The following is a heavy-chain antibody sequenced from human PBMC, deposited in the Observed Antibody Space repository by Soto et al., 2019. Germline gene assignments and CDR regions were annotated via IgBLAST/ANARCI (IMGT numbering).Heavy chain of an antibody. D-gene: IGHD5-18*01. CDR3: ARDVISIGYSYAN. J-gene: IGHJ4*02. V-gene: IGHV3-21*01. CDR1: GFTFSSYS. CDR2: ISSSSSYI. Sequence: GGSLRLSCAASGFTFSSYSMNWVRQAPGKGLEWVSSISSSSSYIYYADSVKGRFTISRDNAKNSLYLQMNSLRAEDTAVYYCARDVISIGYSYANWGQGTLVTVSS.